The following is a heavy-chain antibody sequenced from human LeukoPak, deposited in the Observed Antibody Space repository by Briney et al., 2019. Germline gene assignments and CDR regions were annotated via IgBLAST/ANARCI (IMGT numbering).Heavy chain of an antibody. J-gene: IGHJ4*02. D-gene: IGHD3-9*01. V-gene: IGHV3-15*01. CDR3: TTPYYDILTGYEADY. Sequence: PGGSLRLSCAASGFTFSSYWMSWVRQAPGKGLEWVGRIKSKTDGGTTDYAAPVKGRFTISRDDSKNTLYLQMNSLKTEDTAVYYCTTPYYDILTGYEADYWGQGTLVTVSS. CDR1: GFTFSSYW. CDR2: IKSKTDGGTT.